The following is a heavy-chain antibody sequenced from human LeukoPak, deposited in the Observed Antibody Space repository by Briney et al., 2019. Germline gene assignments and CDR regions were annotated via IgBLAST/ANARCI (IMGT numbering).Heavy chain of an antibody. V-gene: IGHV4-39*07. D-gene: IGHD3-3*01. J-gene: IGHJ5*02. CDR2: IFYSGGT. CDR3: TRAHDFWSGYSINWFDP. Sequence: SETLSLTCTVSGGSINTPNYYWGWIRQTPGKGLEWIGNIFYSGGTYYSPSLTSRVTISLDTSRNQFSLKLNSVTAADTAVYYCTRAHDFWSGYSINWFDPWGQGTLVTVSS. CDR1: GGSINTPNYY.